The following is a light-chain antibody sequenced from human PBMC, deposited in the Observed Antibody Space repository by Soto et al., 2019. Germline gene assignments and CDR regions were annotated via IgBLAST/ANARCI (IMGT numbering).Light chain of an antibody. J-gene: IGLJ3*02. CDR2: TNN. Sequence: SVLTQPPSASGTPGQRVTISCSGSSSNIGSNTVNWYQHLPGTAPKLLIYTNNQRPSGVPDRFSGSKSGSSASLAISGLQSGDEADYYCAAWDDSLNGWVFGGGTKVTVL. CDR1: SSNIGSNT. V-gene: IGLV1-44*01. CDR3: AAWDDSLNGWV.